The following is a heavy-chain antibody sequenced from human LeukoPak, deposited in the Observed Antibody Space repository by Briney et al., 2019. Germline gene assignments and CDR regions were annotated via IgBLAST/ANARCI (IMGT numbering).Heavy chain of an antibody. J-gene: IGHJ4*02. D-gene: IGHD5-18*01. CDR1: GFTFSSYG. CDR3: ARDQGLPDFDY. Sequence: PGGSLRLSCAASGFTFSSYGMHWVRQAPGKGLEWVAVISYDGSNKYYADSVKGRFTISRDNSKNTLYLQMNSLRAEDTAAYYCARDQGLPDFDYWGQGTLVTVSS. V-gene: IGHV3-30*03. CDR2: ISYDGSNK.